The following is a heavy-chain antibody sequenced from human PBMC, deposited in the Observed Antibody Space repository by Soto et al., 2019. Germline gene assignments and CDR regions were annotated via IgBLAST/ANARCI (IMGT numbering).Heavy chain of an antibody. Sequence: SETLSLTRTVAGLPTSSTSYYWGWIRQPPGKGLERIGSIYYSRSTYYNPSLKSRVTISVDTSKNQFSLKLSSVTASDTAVHYCARRFKIHDAFDIWGQGAMVTVSS. V-gene: IGHV4-39*01. CDR1: GLPTSSTSYY. J-gene: IGHJ3*02. CDR3: ARRFKIHDAFDI. CDR2: IYYSRST.